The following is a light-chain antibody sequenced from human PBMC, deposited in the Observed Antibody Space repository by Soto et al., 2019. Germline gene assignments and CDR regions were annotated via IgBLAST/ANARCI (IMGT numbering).Light chain of an antibody. CDR1: RSNIGSNS. CDR3: ASWDDRLKGYV. V-gene: IGLV1-44*01. J-gene: IGLJ1*01. CDR2: IND. Sequence: QSVLTQPPSVSGTPGQRVIISCSGSRSNIGSNSVNWYQQLPGTAPTLLIYINDQRPSGVPDRFSGSTSGTSVSLAISGLQSDDEADYYCASWDDRLKGYVFGTGTKVTVL.